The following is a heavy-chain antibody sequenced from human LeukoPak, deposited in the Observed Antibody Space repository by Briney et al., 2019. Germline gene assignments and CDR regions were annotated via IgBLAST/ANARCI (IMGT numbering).Heavy chain of an antibody. Sequence: PSQTLSLTCTVSGGSISSGDYYWRWIRQPPGTGLEWIGYIYYSGSTYYNPSLKSRVTISVDTSKNQFSLKLSSVTAADTAVYYCASDYDSSGYYYVSYWGQGTLVTVSS. V-gene: IGHV4-30-4*01. D-gene: IGHD3-22*01. CDR3: ASDYDSSGYYYVSY. J-gene: IGHJ4*02. CDR1: GGSISSGDYY. CDR2: IYYSGST.